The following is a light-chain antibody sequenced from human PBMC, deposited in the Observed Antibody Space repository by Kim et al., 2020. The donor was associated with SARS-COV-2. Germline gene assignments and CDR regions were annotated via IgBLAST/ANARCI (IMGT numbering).Light chain of an antibody. CDR1: QSVRND. V-gene: IGKV1-39*01. J-gene: IGKJ4*01. Sequence: SAAVGDRVSITCRASQSVRNDLNWDQQKPGRAPKRLIYAASTLQDGVPSRFSGSGSATEFTLTINNVQPDDFATYYCQQDFSSILSFGGGTKLEI. CDR3: QQDFSSILS. CDR2: AAS.